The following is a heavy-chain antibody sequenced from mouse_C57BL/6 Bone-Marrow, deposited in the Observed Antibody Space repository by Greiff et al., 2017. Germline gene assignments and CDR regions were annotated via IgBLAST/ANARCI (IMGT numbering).Heavy chain of an antibody. CDR1: GFSLTSYG. CDR3: ARNCASNYDAMDY. D-gene: IGHD2-5*01. V-gene: IGHV2-2*01. J-gene: IGHJ4*01. CDR2: IWSGGST. Sequence: VMLVESGPGLVQPSQSLSITCTVSGFSLTSYGVHWVRQSPGKGLEWLGVIWSGGSTDYNAAFISRLSISKDNSKSQVFFKMNSLQADDTAIYYCARNCASNYDAMDYWGQGTSVTVSS.